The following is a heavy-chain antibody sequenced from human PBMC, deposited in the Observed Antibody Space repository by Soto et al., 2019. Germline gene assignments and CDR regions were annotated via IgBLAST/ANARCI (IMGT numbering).Heavy chain of an antibody. J-gene: IGHJ4*01. CDR2: VNPQTGDS. CDR1: GYAFSAYY. CDR3: ARRHGARSNVFRSAFPLDF. D-gene: IGHD3-3*01. Sequence: QVQLVQSGAEVKRPGASVKVSCQASGYAFSAYYIHWVRQAPGQGLEWMGWVNPQTGDSKYTELFKGRFTLTSDTSTNTSYMHLTSLTSADTAVYYCARRHGARSNVFRSAFPLDFWGQGTLVAVSS. V-gene: IGHV1-2*02.